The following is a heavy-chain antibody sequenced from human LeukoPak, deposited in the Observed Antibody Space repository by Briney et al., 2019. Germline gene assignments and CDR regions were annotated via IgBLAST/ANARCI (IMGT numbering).Heavy chain of an antibody. CDR2: IGTAGDT. J-gene: IGHJ4*02. Sequence: QTGGSLRLSCAASGFTFSSYDMHWVRQATGKGLEWVSAIGTAGDTYYPGSVKGRSTISRENAKNSLYLQMNSLRAGDTAVYYCARGGNVYSRADQYYFDYWGQGTLVTVSS. V-gene: IGHV3-13*01. D-gene: IGHD6-13*01. CDR3: ARGGNVYSRADQYYFDY. CDR1: GFTFSSYD.